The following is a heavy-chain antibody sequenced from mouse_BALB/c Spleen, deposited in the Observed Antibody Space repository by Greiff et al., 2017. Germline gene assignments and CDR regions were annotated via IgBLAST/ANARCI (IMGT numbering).Heavy chain of an antibody. D-gene: IGHD2-10*02. J-gene: IGHJ4*01. CDR2: IYPYNGGT. CDR3: ARGGREYGLHYAMDY. CDR1: GYTFTDYN. Sequence: EVQLQQSGPELVKPGASVKISCKASGYTFTDYNMHWVKQSHGKSLEWIGYIYPYNGGTGYNQKFKSKATLTVDNSSSTAYMELRSLTSEDTAVYYCARGGREYGLHYAMDYWGQGTSVTVSS. V-gene: IGHV1S29*02.